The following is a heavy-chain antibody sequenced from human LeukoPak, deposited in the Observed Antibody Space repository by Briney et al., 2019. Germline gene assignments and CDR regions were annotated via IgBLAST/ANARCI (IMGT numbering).Heavy chain of an antibody. V-gene: IGHV3-7*01. J-gene: IGHJ4*02. CDR1: GFTFNSYW. D-gene: IGHD2-2*03. Sequence: GGSLRLSCAASGFTFNSYWMSWVRQAPGKGLEWVANIKQDGSEKYYVDSVKGRFTISRDNAKNSLYLQMNSLRAEDTAVYYCASWIFDYWGQGTLVTVSS. CDR2: IKQDGSEK. CDR3: ASWIFDY.